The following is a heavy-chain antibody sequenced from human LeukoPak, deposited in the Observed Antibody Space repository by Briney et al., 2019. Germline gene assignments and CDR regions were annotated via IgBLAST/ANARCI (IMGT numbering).Heavy chain of an antibody. Sequence: SETLSLTCTVSGGSISSYYWSWIRQPPGKGLEGIGYIYYTGITHYSPSLKTRVTISVDTSKNQFSLKLPSVPAADTAVYYCARDRGSSLDVWGQGTTVTVSS. D-gene: IGHD6-13*01. CDR1: GGSISSYY. V-gene: IGHV4-59*12. CDR3: ARDRGSSLDV. CDR2: IYYTGIT. J-gene: IGHJ6*02.